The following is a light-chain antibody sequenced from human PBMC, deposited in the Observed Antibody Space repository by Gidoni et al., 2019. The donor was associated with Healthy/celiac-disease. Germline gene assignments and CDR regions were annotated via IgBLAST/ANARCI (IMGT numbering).Light chain of an antibody. Sequence: DIQLPQSPSSLSASVVDRVTLTCRASQSISSYLNWYQQKPGKAPKLLIYAASSLQSGVPSRFSGSGSGTDFTLTISSLQSEDCATYYCQQSYSTPTNTFGQGTKLEIK. J-gene: IGKJ2*01. CDR3: QQSYSTPTNT. V-gene: IGKV1-39*01. CDR1: QSISSY. CDR2: AAS.